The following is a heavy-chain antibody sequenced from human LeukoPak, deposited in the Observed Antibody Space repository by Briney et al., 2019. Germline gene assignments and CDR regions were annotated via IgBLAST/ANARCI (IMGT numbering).Heavy chain of an antibody. CDR3: TSRYCTTTNCYSFDN. CDR2: ISSTSAHI. CDR1: GFSFNTYS. V-gene: IGHV3-21*01. J-gene: IGHJ3*02. D-gene: IGHD2-2*01. Sequence: GRSLRLSCAASGFSFNTYSMNWVRQAPGKGLEWGSSISSTSAHIFYADSVKGRFSISRDNAKNSLYLQMNSLRVEDTAVYYCTSRYCTTTNCYSFDNWGHGTLVTVSS.